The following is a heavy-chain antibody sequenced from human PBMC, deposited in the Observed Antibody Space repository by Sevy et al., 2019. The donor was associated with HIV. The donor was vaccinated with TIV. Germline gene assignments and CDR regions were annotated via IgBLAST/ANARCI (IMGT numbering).Heavy chain of an antibody. CDR3: ATDRRYSSSWYPYGMDV. CDR2: LDPEDGET. D-gene: IGHD6-13*01. V-gene: IGHV1-24*01. Sequence: ASVKVSCKVSGYTLTELSMHWVRQAPGKGLEWMGGLDPEDGETIYAQKFQGRVTMTEDTSTDTAYMELSSLRSEDTAVYYCATDRRYSSSWYPYGMDVWGQGTTVTVSS. CDR1: GYTLTELS. J-gene: IGHJ6*02.